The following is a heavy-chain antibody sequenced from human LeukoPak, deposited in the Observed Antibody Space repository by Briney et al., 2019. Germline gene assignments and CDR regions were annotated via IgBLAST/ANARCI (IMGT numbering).Heavy chain of an antibody. D-gene: IGHD2-2*01. CDR1: GYTFTCYY. V-gene: IGHV1-2*02. CDR2: INPNSGGT. J-gene: IGHJ5*02. Sequence: GASVKVSCKASGYTFTCYYMHWVRQAPGQGLEWMGWINPNSGGTNYAQKFQGRVTMTRDTSISTAYMELSRLRSDDTAVYYCARNGYCSSTSCYRNWFDPWGQGTLVTVSS. CDR3: ARNGYCSSTSCYRNWFDP.